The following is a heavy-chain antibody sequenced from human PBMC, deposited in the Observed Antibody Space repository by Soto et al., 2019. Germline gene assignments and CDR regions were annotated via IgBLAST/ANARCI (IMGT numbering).Heavy chain of an antibody. V-gene: IGHV4-4*07. Sequence: SETLSLTCSGSGGPISPYYWSWIRQPAGKGLEWIGRIYFTGSTNYDPPLKSRVTMSVDTSKNQFSLKLSSVTAADTAVYYCAREGGYYGSSGSGVYHYFGVDVCGQGTSVTGSS. CDR1: GGPISPYY. CDR3: AREGGYYGSSGSGVYHYFGVDV. D-gene: IGHD3-22*01. CDR2: IYFTGST. J-gene: IGHJ6*02.